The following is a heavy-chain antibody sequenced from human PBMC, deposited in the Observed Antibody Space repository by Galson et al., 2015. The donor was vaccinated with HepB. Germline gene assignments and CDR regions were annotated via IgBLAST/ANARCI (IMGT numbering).Heavy chain of an antibody. CDR1: GFTFRHVW. J-gene: IGHJ4*02. CDR3: TTDPRD. CDR2: VKSKSDGETT. Sequence: SLRLSCAGSGFTFRHVWMGWVRQAPGKGLEWVGRVKSKSDGETTDYAAPVKGRFSISRDDSKNSVYLQMNSLETEDTAVYYCTTDPRDWGQGTLVTVSS. V-gene: IGHV3-15*01.